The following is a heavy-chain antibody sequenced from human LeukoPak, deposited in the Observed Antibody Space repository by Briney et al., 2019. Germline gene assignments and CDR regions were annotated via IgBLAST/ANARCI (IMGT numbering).Heavy chain of an antibody. V-gene: IGHV3-21*01. CDR3: MVRGGIHPYNWFDP. D-gene: IGHD3-10*01. CDR1: GFTFSSYS. Sequence: GGSLRLSCAASGFTFSSYSMNWVRQAPGKGLEWVSSISSSSSYIYYADSVKGRFTISRDNAKNSLYLQMNSLRAEDTAAYYCMVRGGIHPYNWFDPWGQGTLVTVSS. CDR2: ISSSSSYI. J-gene: IGHJ5*02.